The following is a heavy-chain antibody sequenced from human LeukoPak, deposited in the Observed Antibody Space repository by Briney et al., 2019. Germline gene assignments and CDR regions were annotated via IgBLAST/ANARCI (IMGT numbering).Heavy chain of an antibody. Sequence: PGGSLRLSCGASGFTFSNYWMTWVRLAPGKGLEWVANIKADGSEIHYADSVEGRFTISRDNAKNSLYLQMNSLRAEDTAVYYCAKNMVRGVFYYYGTDVWGQGTTVTVSS. CDR2: IKADGSEI. CDR3: AKNMVRGVFYYYGTDV. CDR1: GFTFSNYW. V-gene: IGHV3-7*02. J-gene: IGHJ6*02. D-gene: IGHD3-10*01.